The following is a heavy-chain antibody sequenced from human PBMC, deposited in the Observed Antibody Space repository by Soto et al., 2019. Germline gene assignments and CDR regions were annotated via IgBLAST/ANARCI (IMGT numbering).Heavy chain of an antibody. V-gene: IGHV3-11*01. D-gene: IGHD2-2*02. CDR2: ISSSGNTI. CDR3: ARQGYCISTSCYRTFDI. Sequence: PGGSLRLSCAASGFTFSDYYMSWIRQAPGKGLEWVSYISSSGNTIYYADSLKGRFTISRDNAKNSLYLQMNSLGAEDTAVYYCARQGYCISTSCYRTFDIWGQGTMVTVSS. J-gene: IGHJ3*02. CDR1: GFTFSDYY.